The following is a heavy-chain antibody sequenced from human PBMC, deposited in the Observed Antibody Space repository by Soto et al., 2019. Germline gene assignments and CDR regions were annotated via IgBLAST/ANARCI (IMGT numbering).Heavy chain of an antibody. J-gene: IGHJ4*02. CDR2: ISRSGYT. Sequence: PGGSLRLSCTVSGFAFNNYGINWVRQAPGQGLEWVSAISRSGYTYYSDSVKGRFTISRDNAKNSLSLQVNTLRVEDTAVYYCAREDSIIIPAVSDFWGQGTLVTVSS. CDR3: AREDSIIIPAVSDF. CDR1: GFAFNNYG. D-gene: IGHD3-22*01. V-gene: IGHV3-21*01.